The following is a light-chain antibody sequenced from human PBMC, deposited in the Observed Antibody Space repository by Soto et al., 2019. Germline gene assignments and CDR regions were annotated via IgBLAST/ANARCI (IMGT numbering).Light chain of an antibody. J-gene: IGKJ1*01. Sequence: EIVMTQSPATLSVSPGERATLSCRASQSVSSNLAWYQQIPGQAPSLLIYGASTRATGIPARFSGSGSGTEFTLTISSLQSEDFAVYYCQQYNNWPPWTFGQGTKWIS. CDR3: QQYNNWPPWT. CDR2: GAS. V-gene: IGKV3-15*01. CDR1: QSVSSN.